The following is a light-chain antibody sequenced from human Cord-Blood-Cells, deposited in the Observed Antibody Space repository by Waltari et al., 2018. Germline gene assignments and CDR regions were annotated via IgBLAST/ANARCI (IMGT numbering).Light chain of an antibody. CDR3: AAWDDSLNGPV. Sequence: QSVLTQPPSVSEAPRQRVTISCSGSSSNIGNNPANWYQQLPGTAPKLLIYYDDLLPSGVSDRFSGSKSGTSASLAISGLQSEDEADYYCAAWDDSLNGPVFGGGTKLTVL. V-gene: IGLV1-36*01. CDR1: SSNIGNNP. J-gene: IGLJ3*02. CDR2: YDD.